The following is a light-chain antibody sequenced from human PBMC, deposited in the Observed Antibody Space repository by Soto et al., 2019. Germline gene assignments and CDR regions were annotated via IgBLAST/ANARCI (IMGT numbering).Light chain of an antibody. CDR2: INSDGSH. J-gene: IGLJ2*01. V-gene: IGLV4-69*01. CDR3: QTLGTGIVT. Sequence: QPVLTQSPSASASPGASVKLTCTLSSGHTNYAIAWHQQQPEKGPRFLMKINSDGSHSKGDGVPDRFSGSSSGAERYFTIASLQSEDEADYYCQTLGTGIVTFGGGTKLTVL. CDR1: SGHTNYA.